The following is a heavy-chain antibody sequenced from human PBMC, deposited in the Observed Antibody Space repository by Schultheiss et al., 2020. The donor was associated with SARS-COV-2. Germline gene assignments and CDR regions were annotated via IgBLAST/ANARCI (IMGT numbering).Heavy chain of an antibody. CDR2: IYHSGST. V-gene: IGHV4-38-2*01. CDR1: GYSISSGYY. CDR3: ARVKPTAVAGTTPNGALDY. D-gene: IGHD6-19*01. J-gene: IGHJ4*02. Sequence: SETLSLTCAVSGYSISSGYYWGWIRQPPGKGLEWIGSIYHSGSTYYNPSLKSRVTISVDTSKNQFSLKLSSVTAADTAVYYCARVKPTAVAGTTPNGALDYWGQGTLVTVSS.